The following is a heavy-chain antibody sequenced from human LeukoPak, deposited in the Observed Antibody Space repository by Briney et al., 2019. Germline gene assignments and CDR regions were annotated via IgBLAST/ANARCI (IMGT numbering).Heavy chain of an antibody. Sequence: GGSLRLSCAASGFTFSSYSMNWVRQAPGKGLEWVSSISSSSSYIYYADSVKGRFTISRDNAKNSLYLQMNSLRAEDTAVYYCARDPGNIVVVPVLDYWGQGTLVTVSS. CDR1: GFTFSSYS. CDR3: ARDPGNIVVVPVLDY. CDR2: ISSSSSYI. D-gene: IGHD2-2*01. V-gene: IGHV3-21*01. J-gene: IGHJ4*02.